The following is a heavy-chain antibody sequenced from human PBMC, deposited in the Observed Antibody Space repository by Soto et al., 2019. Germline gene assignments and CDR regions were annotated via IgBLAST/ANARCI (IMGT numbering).Heavy chain of an antibody. CDR1: GYKFITFY. CDR3: AREQGYKENDYGMDV. CDR2: INPSSGTT. J-gene: IGHJ6*02. V-gene: IGHV1-46*01. D-gene: IGHD2-15*01. Sequence: QAQLVQSGAEVKRPGASVKVSCKASGYKFITFYMHWVRQAPGQGLEWMGLINPSSGTTSYTQRFQGGVNMTGNTSTNTVYMELSSLKSEDTAVYFCAREQGYKENDYGMDVWGQGTTVTVSS.